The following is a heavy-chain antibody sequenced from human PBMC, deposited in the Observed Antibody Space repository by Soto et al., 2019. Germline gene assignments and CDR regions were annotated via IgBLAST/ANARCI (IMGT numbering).Heavy chain of an antibody. V-gene: IGHV4-39*01. D-gene: IGHD3-10*01. CDR1: GGSISSSSYY. CDR2: IYYSGST. Sequence: SETLSLTCTVSGGSISSSSYYWGWIRQPPGKGLEWIGSIYYSGSTYYNPSLKSRVTISVDTSKNQFSLKLSSVTAADTAVYYCASLWFGELLYYWGQGTLVTVSS. J-gene: IGHJ4*02. CDR3: ASLWFGELLYY.